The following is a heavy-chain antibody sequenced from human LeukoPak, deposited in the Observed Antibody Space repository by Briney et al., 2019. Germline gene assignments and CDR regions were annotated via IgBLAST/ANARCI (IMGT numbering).Heavy chain of an antibody. Sequence: NPSETLSLTCTVSGGSISSSSYDWGWIRQPTGKGLEWIGSIYYSGSNYYNPSRQSRFTISVDTSKNQFSLKLSSVTAADTAVYYCARRGLRYFDWHGEGNGDAFDIWGQGTMVTVSS. J-gene: IGHJ3*02. CDR3: ARRGLRYFDWHGEGNGDAFDI. V-gene: IGHV4-39*01. D-gene: IGHD3-9*01. CDR2: IYYSGSN. CDR1: GGSISSSSYD.